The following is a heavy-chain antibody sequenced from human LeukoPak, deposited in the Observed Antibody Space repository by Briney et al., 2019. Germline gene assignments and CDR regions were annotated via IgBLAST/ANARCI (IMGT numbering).Heavy chain of an antibody. CDR3: ARVVPAVAGTSY. V-gene: IGHV3-21*01. D-gene: IGHD6-19*01. Sequence: GGSLRLSCAASGFTFSSYSMNWVRQAPGKGLEWVSSISSSSYIYYADSVKGRFTISRDNAKNSLYLQMNSLRAEDTAVYYCARVVPAVAGTSYWGQGTLVTVSS. CDR2: ISSSSYI. J-gene: IGHJ4*02. CDR1: GFTFSSYS.